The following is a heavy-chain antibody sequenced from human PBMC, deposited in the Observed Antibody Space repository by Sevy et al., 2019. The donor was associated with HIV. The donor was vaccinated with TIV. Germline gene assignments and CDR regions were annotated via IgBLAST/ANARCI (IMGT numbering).Heavy chain of an antibody. CDR3: ARHALGYCSGGNCYVSD. CDR1: GYSFTNNW. V-gene: IGHV5-51*01. J-gene: IGHJ4*02. CDR2: IYPGDSDT. Sequence: GESLKISCKASGYSFTNNWIGWVRQMPGKGLEWIGIIYPGDSDTRYSPSFQAQVIISADKSISTAYLQWSSLKASDTAMYYCARHALGYCSGGNCYVSDWGQGTLVTVSS. D-gene: IGHD2-15*01.